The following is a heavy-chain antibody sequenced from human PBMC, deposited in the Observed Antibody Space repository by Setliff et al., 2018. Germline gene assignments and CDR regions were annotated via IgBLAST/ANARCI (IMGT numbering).Heavy chain of an antibody. J-gene: IGHJ4*02. D-gene: IGHD3-3*01. CDR2: ISGGGDGT. CDR3: AKPLFGVVMDFDY. CDR1: GFTFSRYW. V-gene: IGHV3-23*01. Sequence: GGSLRLSCVASGFTFSRYWMTWVRQAPGKGLEWVSAISGGGDGTYYADSVKGRFIISRDNSKNTLYLQMNSLRAEDTAVYYCAKPLFGVVMDFDYWGQGTLVTVSS.